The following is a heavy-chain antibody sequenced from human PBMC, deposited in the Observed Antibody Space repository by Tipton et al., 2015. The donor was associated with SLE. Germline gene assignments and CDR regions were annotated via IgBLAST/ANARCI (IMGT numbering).Heavy chain of an antibody. CDR3: ARGRADGYNSPYDY. Sequence: TLSLTCTVSGGSISGYYWNWIRQPPGKGLEWIGSIYYSGGTYYNPSLKSRVTISVDTSKNQFSLRLSSVTAADTAVYYCARGRADGYNSPYDYWGQGTLVTVSS. CDR2: IYYSGGT. J-gene: IGHJ4*02. D-gene: IGHD5-24*01. CDR1: GGSISGYY. V-gene: IGHV4-39*07.